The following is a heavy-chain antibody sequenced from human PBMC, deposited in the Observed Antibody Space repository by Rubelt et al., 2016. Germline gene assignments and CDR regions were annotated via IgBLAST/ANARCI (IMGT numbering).Heavy chain of an antibody. CDR3: ARVIVGVKGFDY. J-gene: IGHJ4*02. V-gene: IGHV3-30*03. CDR2: ISYDGSNK. D-gene: IGHD1-26*01. CDR1: GFTFSSYG. Sequence: QVQLVESGGGVVQPGRSLRLSCAASGFTFSSYGMHWVRQAPGKGLEWVAVISYDGSNKYYADSVKGRFTISSDNPKNTLYLQMNSLRAEDTAVYYCARVIVGVKGFDYWGQGTLVTVSS.